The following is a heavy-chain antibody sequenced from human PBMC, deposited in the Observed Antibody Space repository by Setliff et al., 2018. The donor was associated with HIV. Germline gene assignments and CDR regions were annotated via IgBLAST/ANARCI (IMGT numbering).Heavy chain of an antibody. Sequence: SETLSLTCTVSGGSISSYYWSWIRQPPGKGLEWIGYIYTSGSTNYNPSLKSRVTISVDTSKNQFSLKLSSVTAADTAVYYCARSRTNWFDPWGQGTLVTVSS. CDR2: IYTSGST. V-gene: IGHV4-4*09. CDR1: GGSISSYY. CDR3: ARSRTNWFDP. J-gene: IGHJ5*02.